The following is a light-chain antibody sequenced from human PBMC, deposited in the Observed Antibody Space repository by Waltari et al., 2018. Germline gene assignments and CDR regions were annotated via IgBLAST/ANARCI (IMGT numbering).Light chain of an antibody. CDR3: MRALHSPV. V-gene: IGKV2-28*01. Sequence: DVVMPQSPVSLPVTPGESASISCRSSQSLLQSNRHNYLEWYLQRPGQSPQVLISLGSVRATGVPDRFSGSGSGTDFTLKISRVEAEDVGTYYCMRALHSPVFGQGTKLEIK. J-gene: IGKJ2*01. CDR2: LGS. CDR1: QSLLQSNRHNY.